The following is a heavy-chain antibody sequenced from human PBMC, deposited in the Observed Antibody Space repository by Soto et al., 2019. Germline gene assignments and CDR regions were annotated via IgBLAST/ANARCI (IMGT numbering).Heavy chain of an antibody. J-gene: IGHJ3*02. V-gene: IGHV4-59*08. CDR1: GGSISSYY. Sequence: SQTLSLTCTVSGGSISSYYWSWIRQPPGKGLEWIGYIYYSGSTNYNPSLKSRVTISVDTSKNQFSLKLSSVTAADTAVYYCARHLTGERGAFDIWGQGTMVTVSS. CDR3: ARHLTGERGAFDI. CDR2: IYYSGST. D-gene: IGHD7-27*01.